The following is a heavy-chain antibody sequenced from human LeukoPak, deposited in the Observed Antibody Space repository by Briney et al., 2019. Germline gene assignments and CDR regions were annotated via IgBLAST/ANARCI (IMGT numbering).Heavy chain of an antibody. CDR1: GYTFTSYD. D-gene: IGHD5-18*01. J-gene: IGHJ6*03. V-gene: IGHV1-8*01. Sequence: GASVKVSCKASGYTFTSYDINWVRQATGQGLEWMGWMNPNSGNTGYAQKFQGRVTMTRNTSISTAYMELSSLRSEDTAVYYCARRSGYSYPPLFTYYYYYMDVWGKGTTVTISS. CDR2: MNPNSGNT. CDR3: ARRSGYSYPPLFTYYYYYMDV.